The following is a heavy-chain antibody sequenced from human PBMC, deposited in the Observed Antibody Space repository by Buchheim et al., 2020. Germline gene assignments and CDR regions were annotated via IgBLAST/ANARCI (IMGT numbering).Heavy chain of an antibody. Sequence: EEQLLESGGELVQPGGSLRLSCAASGFTFNNFAMTWLRQAPGKGLEWLSGIYANGVNKYYADSVKGRFTISRDNSKNTLFLQMNSLRAEDTAIYYCAKAGGSGIDWGRYYWGQGTL. D-gene: IGHD5-12*01. J-gene: IGHJ4*02. V-gene: IGHV3-23*01. CDR3: AKAGGSGIDWGRYY. CDR1: GFTFNNFA. CDR2: IYANGVNK.